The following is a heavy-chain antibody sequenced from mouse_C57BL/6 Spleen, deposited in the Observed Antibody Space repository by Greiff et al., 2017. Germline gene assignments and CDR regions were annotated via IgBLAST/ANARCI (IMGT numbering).Heavy chain of an antibody. Sequence: VKLVESGPGLVQPSQSLSITCTVSGFSLTSYGVHWVRQSPGKGLEWLGVIWSGGSTDYNAAFISRLSISKDNSKSQVFFKMNSLQADDTAIYYCARNGDYGSIYAMDYWGQGTSVTVSS. D-gene: IGHD1-1*01. CDR3: ARNGDYGSIYAMDY. V-gene: IGHV2-2*01. J-gene: IGHJ4*01. CDR2: IWSGGST. CDR1: GFSLTSYG.